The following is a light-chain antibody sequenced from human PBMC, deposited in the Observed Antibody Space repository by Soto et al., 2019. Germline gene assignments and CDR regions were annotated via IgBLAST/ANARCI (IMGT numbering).Light chain of an antibody. CDR2: DTS. CDR1: QGIGDT. CDR3: QPYNNWPLT. Sequence: EVVMRQSPATLSVSPGAGATLSCRASQGIGDTLAWYQNKPGQTPRRLIYDTSTRASGVPTRFSGIRAGAEVTLTINSPPSEDFGVYSCQPYNNWPLTFGGGTKVEIK. J-gene: IGKJ4*01. V-gene: IGKV3-15*01.